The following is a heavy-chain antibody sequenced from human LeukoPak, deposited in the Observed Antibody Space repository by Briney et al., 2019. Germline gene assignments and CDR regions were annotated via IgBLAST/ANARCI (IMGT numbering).Heavy chain of an antibody. CDR3: ARLTGGESGWFDP. V-gene: IGHV4-59*01. Sequence: SETLSLTCTVSGGSISSYYWSWIRQPPGKGLEWIGYIYYSGSTNYNPSLKSRVTISVDTSKNQFSLKLSSVTAADTAVYYCARLTGGESGWFDPWGQGTLVTVSS. CDR2: IYYSGST. J-gene: IGHJ5*02. CDR1: GGSISSYY. D-gene: IGHD3-16*01.